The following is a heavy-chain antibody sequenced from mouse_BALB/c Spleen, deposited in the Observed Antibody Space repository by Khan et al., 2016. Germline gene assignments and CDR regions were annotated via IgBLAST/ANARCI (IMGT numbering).Heavy chain of an antibody. CDR2: INPNTGYT. J-gene: IGHJ3*01. V-gene: IGHV1-7*01. D-gene: IGHD1-1*01. CDR1: GYTFTDYW. Sequence: VQLQESGAELAKPGASVKMSCKASGYTFTDYWMHWVKQRPGQGLEWIGYINPNTGYTEYNQKFKDKATLTADKSSSTAYMQLSSLTSEDSAVYYCARWSYYYGSSYGWLAYWGQGTLVTVSA. CDR3: ARWSYYYGSSYGWLAY.